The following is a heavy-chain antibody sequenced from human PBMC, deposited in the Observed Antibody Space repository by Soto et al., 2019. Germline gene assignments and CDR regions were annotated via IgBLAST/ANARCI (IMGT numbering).Heavy chain of an antibody. D-gene: IGHD3-22*01. V-gene: IGHV4-39*01. CDR2: IYYSGST. Sequence: SETLSLTCTVSGGSISSSSYYWGWIRQPPGKGLEWIGSIYYSGSTYYNQSLKSRVTISVDTSKNQFSLKLSSVTAADTAVYYCARFGADYDSSGYFDYWGQGTLVTVSS. CDR3: ARFGADYDSSGYFDY. CDR1: GGSISSSSYY. J-gene: IGHJ4*02.